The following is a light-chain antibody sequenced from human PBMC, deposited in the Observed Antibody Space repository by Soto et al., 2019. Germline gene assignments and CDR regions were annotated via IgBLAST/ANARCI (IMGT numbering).Light chain of an antibody. CDR2: GAS. V-gene: IGKV3-20*01. CDR3: HQYCSSPLT. CDR1: QSVTSSY. Sequence: EIVLTQSPGTLSLSPGERATLSCRASQSVTSSYLAWYQQKPGQAPRLLMYGASSRATGIPDRFSGSGSGTDFTLTIDRLEPEDVAMYYGHQYCSSPLTFGPGTKLDI. J-gene: IGKJ3*01.